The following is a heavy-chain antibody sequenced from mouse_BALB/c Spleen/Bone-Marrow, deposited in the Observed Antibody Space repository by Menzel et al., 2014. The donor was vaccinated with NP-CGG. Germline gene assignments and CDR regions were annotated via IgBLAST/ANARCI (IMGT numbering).Heavy chain of an antibody. J-gene: IGHJ4*01. CDR2: IFPGTGTT. CDR1: GYTFTNYW. Sequence: QVQLQQSGAELVKPGASVKLSCKTSGYTFTNYWIQWVKQRPGQGLGWIGEIFPGTGTTYYNEKFKGKATLTIDTSSSTAYMQHSSLTSEDTAVYFCARHYYGSSDAMDYWGQGTSVTVSS. D-gene: IGHD1-1*01. V-gene: IGHV1S132*01. CDR3: ARHYYGSSDAMDY.